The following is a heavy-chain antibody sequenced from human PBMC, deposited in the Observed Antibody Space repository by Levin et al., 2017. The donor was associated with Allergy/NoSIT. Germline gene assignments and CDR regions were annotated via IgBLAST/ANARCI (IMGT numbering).Heavy chain of an antibody. CDR2: IYSGGST. Sequence: PGGSLRLSCAASGFTISSNYMSWVRQAPGKGLQWVSVIYSGGSTYYADSVRGRFTISRDNSKNTLYLQMNSLRAEDTAIYYCARISGATVTKRAVPYYFDYWGQGILVTVSS. D-gene: IGHD4-11*01. J-gene: IGHJ4*02. V-gene: IGHV3-53*01. CDR3: ARISGATVTKRAVPYYFDY. CDR1: GFTISSNY.